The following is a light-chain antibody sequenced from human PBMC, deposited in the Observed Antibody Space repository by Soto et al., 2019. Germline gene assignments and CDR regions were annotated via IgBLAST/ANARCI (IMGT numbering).Light chain of an antibody. CDR3: QQRSNWPPAWT. V-gene: IGKV3-11*01. Sequence: EIVLTQSPATLSLSPGERATLSCMASQSVSTYLARYQQKPGQAPRLLIYDASKRATGIPGRFSGSESGTDFTLTLARLEPEDFGVYYCQQRSNWPPAWTFGQGTEGDIK. CDR2: DAS. CDR1: QSVSTY. J-gene: IGKJ1*01.